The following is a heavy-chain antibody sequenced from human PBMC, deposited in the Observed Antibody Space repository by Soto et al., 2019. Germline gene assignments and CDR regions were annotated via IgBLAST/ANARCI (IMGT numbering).Heavy chain of an antibody. CDR1: GFTFSSYT. Sequence: GGSLRLSCAASGFTFSSYTMNWVRQAPGKGLEWVSVISGGGGTTYYADSVKGRFRISRDNSKNTLYLQMNSLRVEDTAVYYCAKGKVAYDNSGLQYFYYFPMNVWGQGTTVTVSS. CDR3: AKGKVAYDNSGLQYFYYFPMNV. V-gene: IGHV3-23*01. J-gene: IGHJ6*02. CDR2: ISGGGGTT. D-gene: IGHD3-22*01.